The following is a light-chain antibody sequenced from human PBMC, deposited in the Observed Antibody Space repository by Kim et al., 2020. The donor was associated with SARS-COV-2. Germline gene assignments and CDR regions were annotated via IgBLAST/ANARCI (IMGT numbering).Light chain of an antibody. CDR2: SND. J-gene: IGLJ3*02. V-gene: IGLV1-44*01. Sequence: GKRVTISCSGSRSNVGSNTINWYQQFPGTAPKLLIYSNDQRPSGVPDRFSGSKSGTSASLAISWLRADDEADYYCSAWDDSLNGPVFGGGTQLTVL. CDR3: SAWDDSLNGPV. CDR1: RSNVGSNT.